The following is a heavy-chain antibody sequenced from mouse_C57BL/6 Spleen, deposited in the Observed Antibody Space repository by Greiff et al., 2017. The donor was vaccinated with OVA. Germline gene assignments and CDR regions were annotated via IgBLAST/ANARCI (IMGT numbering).Heavy chain of an antibody. CDR2: IYPRSGNP. V-gene: IGHV1-81*01. CDR1: GYTFTSYG. Sequence: QVQLQQSGAELARPGASVKLSCKASGYTFTSYGISWVKQRTGQGLEWIGEIYPRSGNPYYNEKFKGKATLTADKSSSTAYMELRSLTSEDSAVYFCAREGSYYGSSPMAWFAYWGQGTLVTVSA. CDR3: AREGSYYGSSPMAWFAY. J-gene: IGHJ3*01. D-gene: IGHD1-1*01.